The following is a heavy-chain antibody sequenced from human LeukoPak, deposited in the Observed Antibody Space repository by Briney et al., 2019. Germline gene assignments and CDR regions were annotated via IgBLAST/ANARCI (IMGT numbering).Heavy chain of an antibody. D-gene: IGHD3-16*02. CDR3: VRLGRYRTDY. CDR2: IGPTDSYT. V-gene: IGHV5-10-1*01. J-gene: IGHJ4*02. Sequence: GEPLRISCKGSGYSFNNYRISWVRQMPGKGLEWMGTIGPTDSYTKYSPSFQGRVTISLDKSISTAYLQWSGLRASDTAMYYCVRLGRYRTDYWGQGALVTVSS. CDR1: GYSFNNYR.